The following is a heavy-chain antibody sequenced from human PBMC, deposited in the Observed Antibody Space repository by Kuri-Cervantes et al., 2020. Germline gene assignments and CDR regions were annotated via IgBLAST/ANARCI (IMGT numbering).Heavy chain of an antibody. V-gene: IGHV3-23*01. Sequence: GGSLRLSCAASGFTLSSYAMSWVRQAPGKGLEWVSAISGSGGSTYYADSVKGRFTISRDNSKNTLYLQMNSLRAEDTAVYYCAKRSVRFLEWLSAEFDYWGQGTLVTVSS. D-gene: IGHD3-3*01. J-gene: IGHJ4*02. CDR2: ISGSGGST. CDR1: GFTLSSYA. CDR3: AKRSVRFLEWLSAEFDY.